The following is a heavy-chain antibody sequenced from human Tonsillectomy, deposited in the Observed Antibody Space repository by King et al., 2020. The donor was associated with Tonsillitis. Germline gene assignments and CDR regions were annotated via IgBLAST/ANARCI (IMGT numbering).Heavy chain of an antibody. D-gene: IGHD4-17*01. CDR3: TAFDYASFTY. V-gene: IGHV3-15*01. Sequence: VQLVESGGGLVKPGGSLRLSCGASGFTFSNAGMSWVRQAPGKGLEWVGRIKSKAHGGTTDYAAPVKGRFTISRDDSKNTLYLQMNSLKTEDTAVYNCTAFDYASFTYWGQGTLVTVSS. J-gene: IGHJ4*02. CDR2: IKSKAHGGTT. CDR1: GFTFSNAG.